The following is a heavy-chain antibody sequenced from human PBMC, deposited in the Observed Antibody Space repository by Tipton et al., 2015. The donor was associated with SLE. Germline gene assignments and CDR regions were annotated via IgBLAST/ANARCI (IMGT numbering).Heavy chain of an antibody. CDR2: IKHNGRT. D-gene: IGHD3-22*01. CDR1: GESFSTYY. Sequence: TLSLTCVVYGESFSTYYWNWIRQPPGKGLEWIGEIKHNGRTNYSPSLKSRVTISVDTSKNQFSLKLSTVTAADTARYYCARVWVITATGWFDPWGRGTLVTVSS. CDR3: ARVWVITATGWFDP. V-gene: IGHV4-34*09. J-gene: IGHJ5*02.